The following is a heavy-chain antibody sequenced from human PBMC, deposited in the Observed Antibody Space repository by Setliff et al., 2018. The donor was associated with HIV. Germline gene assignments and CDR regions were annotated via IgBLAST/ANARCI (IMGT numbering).Heavy chain of an antibody. CDR2: LSRGGDNT. CDR3: VKPYTGYYYDGSVYDDF. CDR1: GFTASTYS. V-gene: IGHV3-64D*09. J-gene: IGHJ4*02. Sequence: GGSLRLSCLVSGFTASTYSLNWARQAPGKRPEYVAALSRGGDNTKYADSVKGRFIISRDTSKNTLYLQMSSLRPDDTAIYYCVKPYTGYYYDGSVYDDFWGQGTLVTVSS. D-gene: IGHD3-22*01.